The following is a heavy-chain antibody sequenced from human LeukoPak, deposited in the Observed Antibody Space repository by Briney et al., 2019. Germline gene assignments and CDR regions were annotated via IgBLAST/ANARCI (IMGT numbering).Heavy chain of an antibody. Sequence: GGSLKISCRGSGYSFTTYWIGWVRQMPGKGLEWKGIIYPGDSDTRYTPSFQGQVTMSADKSINTAYLQWSSLKASDTAMYYCARRQGCSSTSCPPDYSGQGTLVTVSS. D-gene: IGHD2-2*01. CDR3: ARRQGCSSTSCPPDY. V-gene: IGHV5-51*01. J-gene: IGHJ4*02. CDR2: IYPGDSDT. CDR1: GYSFTTYW.